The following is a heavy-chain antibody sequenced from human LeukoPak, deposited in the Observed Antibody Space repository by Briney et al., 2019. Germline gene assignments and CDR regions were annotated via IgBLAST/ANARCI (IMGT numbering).Heavy chain of an antibody. CDR3: VRSFSGSREY. V-gene: IGHV3-23*01. CDR1: GFTFSTYA. D-gene: IGHD5-24*01. J-gene: IGHJ4*02. Sequence: GGSLRLSCSASGFTFSTYAMIWVRQAPGKGLEWVSTISGSGGSTNYADSVKGRFTISRDNSKNTLYLQMNSLRAEDTAVYYCVRSFSGSREYWGQGTLVTVSS. CDR2: ISGSGGST.